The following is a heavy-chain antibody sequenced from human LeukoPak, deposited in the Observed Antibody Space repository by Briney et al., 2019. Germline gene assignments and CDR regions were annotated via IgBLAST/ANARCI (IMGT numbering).Heavy chain of an antibody. CDR1: GFTFSSYA. CDR2: MSFDVNNK. J-gene: IGHJ4*02. V-gene: IGHV3-30*04. Sequence: GGSLRLSCAASGFTFSSYAMHWVRQAPGKGLEWVATMSFDVNNKYYADSVRGRFTISSDNSKNTLYLQMNSLGAEDTAVYSCARGYCTSSSCYNDYWGQGTLVTVSS. D-gene: IGHD2-2*02. CDR3: ARGYCTSSSCYNDY.